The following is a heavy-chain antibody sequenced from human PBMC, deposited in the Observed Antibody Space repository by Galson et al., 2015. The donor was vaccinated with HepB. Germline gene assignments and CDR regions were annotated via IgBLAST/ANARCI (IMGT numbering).Heavy chain of an antibody. J-gene: IGHJ4*02. CDR2: IYTSGST. D-gene: IGHD3-16*02. CDR1: GGSISSYY. CDR3: ASLRDYVWGSYRYTHFDY. Sequence: SETLSLTCTVSGGSISSYYWSWIRQPAGKGLEWIGRIYTSGSTNYNPSLKSRVTMSVDTSKNQFSLKLSSVTAADTAVYYCASLRDYVWGSYRYTHFDYWGQGTLVTVSP. V-gene: IGHV4-4*07.